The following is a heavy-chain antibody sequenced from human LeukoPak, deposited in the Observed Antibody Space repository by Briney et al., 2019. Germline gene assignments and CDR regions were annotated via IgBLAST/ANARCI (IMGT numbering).Heavy chain of an antibody. V-gene: IGHV1-69*05. CDR3: ARESDSSGYHDY. CDR2: IIPIFGTA. CDR1: GGTFSIYA. D-gene: IGHD3-22*01. Sequence: SVTVSFKASGGTFSIYAISWVRQAPGQGLEWMGGIIPIFGTANYAQKFQGRVTITTDESTSTAYMELSSLRSEDTAVYYCARESDSSGYHDYWGQGTLVTVSS. J-gene: IGHJ4*02.